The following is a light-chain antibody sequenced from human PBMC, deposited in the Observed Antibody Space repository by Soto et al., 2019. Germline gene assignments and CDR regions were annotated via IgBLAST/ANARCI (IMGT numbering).Light chain of an antibody. CDR1: SSSIGAGYE. V-gene: IGLV1-40*01. CDR3: QSYAKRLTAYV. CDR2: GNG. Sequence: QSVLTQPPSVSGAPGQRVTISCSGTSSSIGAGYEVHWYHQLPGTAPKLVVSGNGHRPSGVPDRLSASKSGTSASLAITGLQAEDEGHYYFQSYAKRLTAYVFGTGTKLT. J-gene: IGLJ1*01.